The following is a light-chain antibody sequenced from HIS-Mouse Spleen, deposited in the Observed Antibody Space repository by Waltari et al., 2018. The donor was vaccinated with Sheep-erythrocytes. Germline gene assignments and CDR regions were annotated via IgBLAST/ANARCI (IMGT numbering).Light chain of an antibody. Sequence: QSALTQPASVSGSPGQSITISCTGTSSDVGGYNYVSGYQQHPGKAPKLTIYEVSKRPSGVPDRFSGSKSGNTASLTISGLQAEDEADYYCCSYAGSYNHVFATGTKVTVL. V-gene: IGLV2-8*01. J-gene: IGLJ1*01. CDR1: SSDVGGYNY. CDR3: CSYAGSYNHV. CDR2: EVS.